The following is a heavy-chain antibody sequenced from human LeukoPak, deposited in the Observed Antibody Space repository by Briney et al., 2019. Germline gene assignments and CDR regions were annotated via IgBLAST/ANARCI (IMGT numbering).Heavy chain of an antibody. CDR3: TTDLRGQWELLRLSSDDAFDI. V-gene: IGHV3-15*01. J-gene: IGHJ3*02. CDR2: IKSKTDGGTT. Sequence: GGSLRLSCAASGFTFSNAWMSWVRQAPGKGLEWVGRIKSKTDGGTTDYAAPVKGKFTITRDDSKNTLYLQMNSLKTEDTAVYYCTTDLRGQWELLRLSSDDAFDIWGQGTMVTVSS. CDR1: GFTFSNAW. D-gene: IGHD1-26*01.